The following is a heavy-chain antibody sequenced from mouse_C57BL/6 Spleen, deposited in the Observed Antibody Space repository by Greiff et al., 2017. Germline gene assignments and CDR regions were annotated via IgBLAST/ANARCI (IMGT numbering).Heavy chain of an antibody. D-gene: IGHD2-4*01. CDR3: ARHPIYYDYLDY. V-gene: IGHV5-6*02. J-gene: IGHJ2*01. CDR1: GFTFSSYG. Sequence: DVKLVESGGDLVKPGGSLKLSCAASGFTFSSYGMSWVRQTPDKRLEWVATISSGGSYTYYPDSVKGRFTISRDNAKNTLYLQMSSLKSEDTAMYYCARHPIYYDYLDYWGQGTTLTVSS. CDR2: ISSGGSYT.